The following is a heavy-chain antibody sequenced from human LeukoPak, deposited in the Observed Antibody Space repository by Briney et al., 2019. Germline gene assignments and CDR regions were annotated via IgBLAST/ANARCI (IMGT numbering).Heavy chain of an antibody. D-gene: IGHD3-10*01. Sequence: ASVKVSCKASGYTFTGYYMHWVRQAPGQGLEWMGWINPNSGGTNYAQKFQGRVTMTRDTSISTAYMELRRLTSDDTAVYYCARVPSMIRGVVNYGMDVWGQGTTVTVSS. CDR2: INPNSGGT. CDR1: GYTFTGYY. CDR3: ARVPSMIRGVVNYGMDV. V-gene: IGHV1-2*02. J-gene: IGHJ6*02.